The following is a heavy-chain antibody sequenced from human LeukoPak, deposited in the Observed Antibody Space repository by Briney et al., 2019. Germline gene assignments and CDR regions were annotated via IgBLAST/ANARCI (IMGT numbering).Heavy chain of an antibody. D-gene: IGHD6-13*01. Sequence: ASVKVSCKASGYTFTGYYMHWVRQAPGQGLEWMGWINPNSGGTNYAQKFQGRVTMTRDTSISTAYTELSRLRSDDTAVYYCARVSASSSGIDYWGQGTLVTVSS. CDR2: INPNSGGT. CDR3: ARVSASSSGIDY. CDR1: GYTFTGYY. V-gene: IGHV1-2*02. J-gene: IGHJ4*02.